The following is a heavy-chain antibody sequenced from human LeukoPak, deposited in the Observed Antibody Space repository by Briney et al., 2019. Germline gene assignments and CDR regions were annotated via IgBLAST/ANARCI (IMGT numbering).Heavy chain of an antibody. Sequence: ASVKVSCKASGYTFTSYGISWVRQAPGQGLEWMGWISAYNGNTNYAQKLQGSVTMTTDTSTSTAYMELRSLRSDDTAVYYCARDRSGGNSVWFDPWGQGTLVTVSS. CDR1: GYTFTSYG. D-gene: IGHD4-23*01. V-gene: IGHV1-18*01. J-gene: IGHJ5*02. CDR3: ARDRSGGNSVWFDP. CDR2: ISAYNGNT.